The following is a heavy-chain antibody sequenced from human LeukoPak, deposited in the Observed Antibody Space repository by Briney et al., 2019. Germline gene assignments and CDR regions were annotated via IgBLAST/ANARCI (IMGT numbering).Heavy chain of an antibody. V-gene: IGHV4-34*01. Sequence: SETLSLTCAVYGGSFSGYYWSWIRQPPGKGLEWIXXXXXXXSTNYNPSLKSRVTISVDTSKNQFSLKLSSVTAADTAVYYCARDLLLRGSGSYYRPDYFDYWGQGTLVTVSS. D-gene: IGHD3-10*01. J-gene: IGHJ4*02. CDR2: XXXXXST. CDR3: ARDLLLRGSGSYYRPDYFDY. CDR1: GGSFSGYY.